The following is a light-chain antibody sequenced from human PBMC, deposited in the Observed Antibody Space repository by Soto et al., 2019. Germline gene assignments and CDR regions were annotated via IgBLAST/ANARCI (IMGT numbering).Light chain of an antibody. V-gene: IGLV2-18*02. CDR3: ISYTSSSTWL. CDR2: EVV. CDR1: KSDIGVYDF. J-gene: IGLJ3*02. Sequence: QSALTQPPSASGSPGQSVTISCTGTKSDIGVYDFVSWYQQHPGKAPRLIIYEVVQRPSGVPDRFSGSRSGNTASLTISGLQAEDESDYYCISYTSSSTWLFGGGTKLTVL.